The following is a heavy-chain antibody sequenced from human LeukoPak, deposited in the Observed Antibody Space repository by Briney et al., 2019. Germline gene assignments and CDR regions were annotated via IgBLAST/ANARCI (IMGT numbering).Heavy chain of an antibody. Sequence: GGSLRLSCAASGFTFRSYSMHWVRQAPGKGLEWVSYISSTSSTIYYADSVRGRFTISRDNAKNSLYLQMNSLRAEDTAVYYCARVDRRGSAWSDSDYWGQGTLVTVSS. CDR3: ARVDRRGSAWSDSDY. CDR1: GFTFRSYS. V-gene: IGHV3-48*01. J-gene: IGHJ4*02. CDR2: ISSTSSTI. D-gene: IGHD6-19*01.